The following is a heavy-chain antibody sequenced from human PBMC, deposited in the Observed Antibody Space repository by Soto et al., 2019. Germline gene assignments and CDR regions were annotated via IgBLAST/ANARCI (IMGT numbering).Heavy chain of an antibody. CDR2: IYSGGST. CDR1: GFTVSSNY. V-gene: IGHV3-53*01. Sequence: GSLRLSCAASGFTVSSNYMSWVRQAPGKGLEWVSVIYSGGSTYYADSVKGRFTISRDNSKNALYLQMNSLRAEDTAVYYCAREIRGYSYGYFDYWGQGTLVTVSS. J-gene: IGHJ4*02. D-gene: IGHD5-18*01. CDR3: AREIRGYSYGYFDY.